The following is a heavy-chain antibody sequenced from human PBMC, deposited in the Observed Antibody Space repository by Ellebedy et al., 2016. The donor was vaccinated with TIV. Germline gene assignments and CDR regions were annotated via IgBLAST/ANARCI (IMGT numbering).Heavy chain of an antibody. D-gene: IGHD4-17*01. CDR1: RFSLNPRGMC. Sequence: SGPTLVKPTQTLTLTCTFSRFSLNPRGMCVSWIRQPTGTALEWLEFIDWDDEKSYSTSMETRLTISKDTSKNQVVLTMTNMDPVDTATYYCARIRMGYGDDQYFDYWGQGTLVTVPP. CDR2: IDWDDEK. V-gene: IGHV2-70*01. CDR3: ARIRMGYGDDQYFDY. J-gene: IGHJ4*02.